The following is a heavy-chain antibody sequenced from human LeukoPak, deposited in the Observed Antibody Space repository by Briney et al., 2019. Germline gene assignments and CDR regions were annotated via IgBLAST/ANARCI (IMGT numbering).Heavy chain of an antibody. CDR2: MNPNSGNT. CDR1: GYTFTSYD. D-gene: IGHD6-19*01. V-gene: IGHV1-8*01. J-gene: IGHJ5*02. CDR3: ARGRRIAVGYNWFDP. Sequence: ASVTVSCKASGYTFTSYDVNWVRQAAGQGVEWMGWMNPNSGNTGYAQKFQGRVTMTRNTSINTAYMELSSLRSEDTAVYYCARGRRIAVGYNWFDPWGQGTLVTVSS.